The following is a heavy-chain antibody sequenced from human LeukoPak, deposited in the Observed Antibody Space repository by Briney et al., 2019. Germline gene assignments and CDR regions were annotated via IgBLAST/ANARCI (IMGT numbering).Heavy chain of an antibody. J-gene: IGHJ6*03. CDR2: ISYDGSNK. Sequence: GGSLRLSCAASGFTFSSYAMHWVRQAPGKGLEWVAVISYDGSNKYYADSVKGRFTISRDNSKNTLYLQMNSLRAEDTAVYYCARDGGSGWSGKESDYYMDVWGKGTTVTVSS. V-gene: IGHV3-30-3*01. CDR1: GFTFSSYA. CDR3: ARDGGSGWSGKESDYYMDV. D-gene: IGHD3-3*01.